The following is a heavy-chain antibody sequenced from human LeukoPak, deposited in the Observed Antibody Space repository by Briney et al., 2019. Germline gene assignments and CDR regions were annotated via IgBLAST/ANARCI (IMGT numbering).Heavy chain of an antibody. CDR1: GFTFSSYG. CDR2: ISYDGSNK. Sequence: PGGSLRLSCAASGFTFSSYGMHWVRQAPGKGLEWVAVISYDGSNKYYADSVKGRFTISRDNSKNTLYLQMNSLRAEDTAVYYCAKESYGDYYHFDYWGQGTLVTVSS. CDR3: AKESYGDYYHFDY. J-gene: IGHJ4*02. V-gene: IGHV3-30*18. D-gene: IGHD4-17*01.